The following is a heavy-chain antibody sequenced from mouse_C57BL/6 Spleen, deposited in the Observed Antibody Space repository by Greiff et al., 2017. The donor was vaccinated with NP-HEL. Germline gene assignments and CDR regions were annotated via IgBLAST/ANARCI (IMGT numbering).Heavy chain of an antibody. D-gene: IGHD5-1*01. CDR2: INPIPFCT. J-gene: IGHJ1*03. Sequence: QVQLQQPGTELVNPGASVKLSCKASGSRCPLTFMPFFTPRPFQCLEFILNINPIPFCTNYNEKFKSKATLTVDKSSGTAYMQLSSLTSEDSAVYYCAREYSYWYFDVWGTGTTVTVS. CDR3: AREYSYWYFDV. CDR1: GSRCPLTF. V-gene: IGHV1-53*01.